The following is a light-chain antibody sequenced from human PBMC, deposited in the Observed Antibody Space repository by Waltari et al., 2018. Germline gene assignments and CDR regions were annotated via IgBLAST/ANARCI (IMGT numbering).Light chain of an antibody. CDR2: KAS. CDR3: QEYNSSPSWT. Sequence: DIQMTQSPSTLSASVGDRVTIACRASQNIGSWLAWYQQRPRKAPKLLIYKASSLDSGVPSRFSGSGSGTEFTLTISSLQPDDFATYYCQEYNSSPSWTFGQGTKVEIK. V-gene: IGKV1-5*03. J-gene: IGKJ1*01. CDR1: QNIGSW.